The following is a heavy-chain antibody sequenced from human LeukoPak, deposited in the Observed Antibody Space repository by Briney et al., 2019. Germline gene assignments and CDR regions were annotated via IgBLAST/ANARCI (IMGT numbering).Heavy chain of an antibody. V-gene: IGHV5-51*01. J-gene: IGHJ6*02. D-gene: IGHD6-13*01. CDR1: GYSFTIYW. CDR2: IYPGDSDT. CDR3: ARPGIPGTYYYGMDV. Sequence: GESLKISCKGSGYSFTIYWIGWVRQMPGKGLEWMGIIYPGDSDTRYSPPFQGQVTISADKSISTAYLQWSSLKASDTAMYYCARPGIPGTYYYGMDVWGQGTTVTVSS.